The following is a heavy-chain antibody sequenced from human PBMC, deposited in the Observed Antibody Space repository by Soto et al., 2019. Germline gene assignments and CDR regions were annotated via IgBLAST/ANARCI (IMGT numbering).Heavy chain of an antibody. CDR2: INSGNGNT. J-gene: IGHJ6*02. CDR3: ARDRGYHGIAASASNPYYEMDV. CDR1: GYTFTFYA. Sequence: QVPLVQSATEVKKPGASVKVSCKASGYTFTFYAMHWVRQAPGQRPEWMGWINSGNGNTKYSRKFRGRVTLTKDTSASTAYMEVTSLKSEDTAVYYCARDRGYHGIAASASNPYYEMDVWGQGTTVTVSS. D-gene: IGHD6-25*01. V-gene: IGHV1-3*01.